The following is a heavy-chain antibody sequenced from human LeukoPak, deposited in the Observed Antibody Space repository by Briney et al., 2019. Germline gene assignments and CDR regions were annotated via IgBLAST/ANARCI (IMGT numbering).Heavy chain of an antibody. V-gene: IGHV3-66*01. D-gene: IGHD3-22*01. J-gene: IGHJ4*02. CDR2: IFSGGTI. CDR3: AREDYADSSGYYSSGEY. CDR1: GLTISNYY. Sequence: GRSLRLSCEASGLTISNYYMSWVRQAPGKGLEWVSVIFSGGTIYYADAVKGRFTISKDNSKNTLYLQMNSLRAEDLAVYYCAREDYADSSGYYSSGEYWGQGTLVTVSS.